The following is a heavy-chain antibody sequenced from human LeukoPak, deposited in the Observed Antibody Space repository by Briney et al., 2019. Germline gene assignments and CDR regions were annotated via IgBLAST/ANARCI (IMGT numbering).Heavy chain of an antibody. V-gene: IGHV3-23*01. CDR2: ISGSGGNT. CDR3: AKDEAVTGPGWFDP. CDR1: GFTFSSYA. Sequence: GGSLRLSCAASGFTFSSYAMSWVRQAPGKGLEWVSAISGSGGNTYYADSVKGRFTISRDNSKNTLYLQMNSLRAEDTALYYCAKDEAVTGPGWFDPWGQGTLVTVSS. D-gene: IGHD6-19*01. J-gene: IGHJ5*02.